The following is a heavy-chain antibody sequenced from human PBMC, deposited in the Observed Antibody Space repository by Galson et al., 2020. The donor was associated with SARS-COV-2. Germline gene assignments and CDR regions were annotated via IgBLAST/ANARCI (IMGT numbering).Heavy chain of an antibody. J-gene: IGHJ4*02. Sequence: GESLKISCEASGFSFSNYEMIWVRQAPGKGLEWVSYIGITDETTYYADSVKGRFTISRDTARKSLYLQMNSLKPEDTAFYYCARVSAGFDYWGQGTLVTVSS. CDR1: GFSFSNYE. CDR2: IGITDETT. CDR3: ARVSAGFDY. V-gene: IGHV3-48*03.